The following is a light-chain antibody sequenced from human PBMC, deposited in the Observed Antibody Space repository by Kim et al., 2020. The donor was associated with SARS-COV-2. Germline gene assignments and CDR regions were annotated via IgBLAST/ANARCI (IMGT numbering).Light chain of an antibody. J-gene: IGKJ1*01. CDR3: QKYNGAPWT. CDR2: GAS. V-gene: IGKV1-27*01. Sequence: ASVGDRVTITSRASQGINNDLAWYQQKPGKVPNLLIYGASALQSGVPSRFSGRGSGTDFTLTISSLQPEDVAIYYCQKYNGAPWTFGQGTKVEIK. CDR1: QGINND.